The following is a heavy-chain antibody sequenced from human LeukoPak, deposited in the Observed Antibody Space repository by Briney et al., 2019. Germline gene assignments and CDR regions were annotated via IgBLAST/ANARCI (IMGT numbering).Heavy chain of an antibody. CDR1: GFTFSRFW. CDR2: IKQDGSEK. V-gene: IGHV3-7*05. Sequence: PGGSLRLSCAASGFTFSRFWMSWVRQAPGKGLEWVANIKQDGSEKKYLDSVKGRFTISRDNAKNSLYLQMNSLRAEDTAVYYCARTNGGVDNWNGIFDYWGQGIMVTVFS. CDR3: ARTNGGVDNWNGIFDY. J-gene: IGHJ4*02. D-gene: IGHD1-1*01.